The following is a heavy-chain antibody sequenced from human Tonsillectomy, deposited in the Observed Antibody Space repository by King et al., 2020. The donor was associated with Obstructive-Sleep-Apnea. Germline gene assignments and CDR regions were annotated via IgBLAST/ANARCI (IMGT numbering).Heavy chain of an antibody. V-gene: IGHV7-4-1*02. CDR1: RYTFTSYA. D-gene: IGHD3-16*02. CDR3: AREDVDYVWGSSRRFDY. J-gene: IGHJ4*02. CDR2: INTNTGNP. Sequence: VQLVESGSELKKPGASVKVSCKASRYTFTSYAMNWVRQAPGQGLEWMGRINTNTGNPTYAQGFTGRFVFSLDTSVSTAYLQISSLKAEDTAVYYCAREDVDYVWGSSRRFDYWGQGTLVTVTS.